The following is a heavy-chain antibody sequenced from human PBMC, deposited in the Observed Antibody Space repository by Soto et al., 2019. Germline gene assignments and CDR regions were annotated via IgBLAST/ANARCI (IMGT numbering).Heavy chain of an antibody. CDR3: AGGYCSSTSCSFYYGMDV. V-gene: IGHV3-21*01. D-gene: IGHD2-2*01. CDR1: GFTFSSYS. Sequence: GGSLRLSXAASGFTFSSYSMNWVRQAPGKGLEWVSSISSSSSYIYYADSVKGRFTISRDNAKNSLYLQMNSLRAEDTAVYYCAGGYCSSTSCSFYYGMDVWGQGTTVTVSS. CDR2: ISSSSSYI. J-gene: IGHJ6*02.